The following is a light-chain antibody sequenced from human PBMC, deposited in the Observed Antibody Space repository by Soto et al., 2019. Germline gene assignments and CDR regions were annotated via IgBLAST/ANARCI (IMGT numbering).Light chain of an antibody. CDR1: SSDVGGYNY. CDR2: ASS. Sequence: QSALTQPASVSGSPGQSITISCTGTSSDVGGYNYVSWYQHHAGKAPRLMIYASSNRPSGVSHRFSGSRSGNTASLTISGLQAEDEADYYCSSYTSSSTLGYVFGTGTKLTVL. CDR3: SSYTSSSTLGYV. V-gene: IGLV2-14*01. J-gene: IGLJ1*01.